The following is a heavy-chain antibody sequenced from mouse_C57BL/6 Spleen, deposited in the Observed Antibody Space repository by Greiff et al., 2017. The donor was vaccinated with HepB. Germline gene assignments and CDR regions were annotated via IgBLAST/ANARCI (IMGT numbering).Heavy chain of an antibody. CDR2: ISSGSSTI. CDR1: GFTFSDYG. J-gene: IGHJ1*03. CDR3: ARYRYGSSYDWYFDV. Sequence: EVKLVESGGGLVKPGGSLKLSCAASGFTFSDYGMHWVRQAPEKGLEWVAYISSGSSTIYYADTVKGRFTISRDNAKNTLFLQMTSLRSEDTAMYYCARYRYGSSYDWYFDVWGTGTTVTVSS. V-gene: IGHV5-17*01. D-gene: IGHD1-1*01.